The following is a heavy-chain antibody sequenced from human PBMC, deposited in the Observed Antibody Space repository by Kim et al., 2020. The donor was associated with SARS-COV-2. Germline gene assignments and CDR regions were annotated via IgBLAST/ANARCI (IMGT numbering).Heavy chain of an antibody. V-gene: IGHV3-30*18. CDR1: GFTFSSYG. D-gene: IGHD3-22*01. CDR2: ISYDGSNK. Sequence: GGSLRLSCAASGFTFSSYGMHWVRQAPGKGLEWVAVISYDGSNKYYADSVKGRFTISRDNSKNTLYLQMNSLRAEDTAVYYCAKDLYYDSSEIDYWGQGTLVTVSS. CDR3: AKDLYYDSSEIDY. J-gene: IGHJ4*02.